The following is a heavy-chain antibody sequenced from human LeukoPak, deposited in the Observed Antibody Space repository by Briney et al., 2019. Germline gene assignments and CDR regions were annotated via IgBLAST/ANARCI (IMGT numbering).Heavy chain of an antibody. CDR3: VRVSDDSSSWRGAINYYYYYYMDV. D-gene: IGHD6-13*01. CDR2: ISAYNGNT. Sequence: ASVKVSCKASGYTFTSYGISWVRQAPGQGLEWMGWISAYNGNTNYAQKLQGRVTMTTDTSTSTAYMELRSLRSNDTAVYYCVRVSDDSSSWRGAINYYYYYYMDVWGKGTTVTVSS. V-gene: IGHV1-18*01. J-gene: IGHJ6*03. CDR1: GYTFTSYG.